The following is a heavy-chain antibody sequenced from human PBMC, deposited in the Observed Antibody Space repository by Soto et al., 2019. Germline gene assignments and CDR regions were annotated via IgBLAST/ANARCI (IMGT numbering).Heavy chain of an antibody. V-gene: IGHV1-3*01. J-gene: IGHJ6*02. CDR2: INAGNGNT. CDR3: AGSVAGTVYYYYGMDV. CDR1: GYTFTSYA. D-gene: IGHD6-19*01. Sequence: QVQLVQSGAEVKKPGASVKVSCKASGYTFTSYAMHWVRQAPGQRLEWMRWINAGNGNTKYSQKFQGRVTITRDTSASTAYMELSSLRSEDTAVYYCAGSVAGTVYYYYGMDVWGQGTTVTVSS.